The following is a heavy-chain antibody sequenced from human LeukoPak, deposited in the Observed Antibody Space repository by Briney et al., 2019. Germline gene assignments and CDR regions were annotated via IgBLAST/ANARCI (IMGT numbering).Heavy chain of an antibody. Sequence: ASVKVSCKASGYTFTSYDINWVRQATGQGLEWMGGMNTNSGNTGYAQKFQGRVTMTRNTSISTAYMELSSLRSEDTAVYYCPRGGSPAATHRRDDAFDIWGQGTMVTVSS. CDR1: GYTFTSYD. D-gene: IGHD2-2*01. V-gene: IGHV1-8*01. CDR3: PRGGSPAATHRRDDAFDI. J-gene: IGHJ3*02. CDR2: MNTNSGNT.